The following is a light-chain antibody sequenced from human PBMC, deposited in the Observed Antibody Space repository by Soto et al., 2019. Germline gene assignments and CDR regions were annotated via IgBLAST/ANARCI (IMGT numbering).Light chain of an antibody. Sequence: QSELTQPASVSGSPGQSITISCTGTSSDVGAYNYVSWYQQHPGKAPKLMIYDVSNRPSGVSNRFSGSKSGNTASLTISGLQAEDEADYYCSSYTTSTTLEVFGGGTKLTVL. CDR3: SSYTTSTTLEV. CDR1: SSDVGAYNY. V-gene: IGLV2-14*01. J-gene: IGLJ2*01. CDR2: DVS.